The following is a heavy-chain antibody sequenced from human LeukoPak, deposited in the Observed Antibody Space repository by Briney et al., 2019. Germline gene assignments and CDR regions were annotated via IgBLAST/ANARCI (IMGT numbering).Heavy chain of an antibody. V-gene: IGHV3-23*01. CDR1: GFTFSSYA. Sequence: GGSLRLSCAASGFTFSSYAMSWVRQAPGRGLEWVSGISGSGSSTYYADSVKGRFTISRDNSKNTLNLQMNSLRAEDTAVYYCANHSDTAMVYAYRGQGTLVTVSS. J-gene: IGHJ4*02. CDR2: ISGSGSST. CDR3: ANHSDTAMVYAY. D-gene: IGHD5-18*01.